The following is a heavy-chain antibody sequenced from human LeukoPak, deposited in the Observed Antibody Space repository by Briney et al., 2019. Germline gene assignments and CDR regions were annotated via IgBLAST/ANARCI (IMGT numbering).Heavy chain of an antibody. CDR2: IYYSGST. CDR1: GGSVSSRSYY. Sequence: PSETLSLTCTVSGGSVSSRSYYWSWIRQPPGKGLEWIGYIYYSGSTNYNPSLTSRVTMSVDTSKNQFSLKLSSVTAADTAAYYCASYGPQGGMSHYWGQGTLVTVSS. D-gene: IGHD4-17*01. J-gene: IGHJ4*02. CDR3: ASYGPQGGMSHY. V-gene: IGHV4-61*01.